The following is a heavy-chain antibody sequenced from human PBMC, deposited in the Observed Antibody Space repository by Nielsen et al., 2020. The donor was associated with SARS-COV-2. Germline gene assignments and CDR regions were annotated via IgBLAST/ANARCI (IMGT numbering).Heavy chain of an antibody. D-gene: IGHD7-27*01. CDR1: GGSISSYY. CDR2: IYYSGST. J-gene: IGHJ5*02. Sequence: SETLSLTCTVSGGSISSYYWSWIRQPPGKGLEWIGYIYYSGSTNYNPSLKSRVTISVDTSKNQFSLKLSSVTAADTAVYYCARGAGDGVFDPWGQGTPVTVSS. V-gene: IGHV4-59*01. CDR3: ARGAGDGVFDP.